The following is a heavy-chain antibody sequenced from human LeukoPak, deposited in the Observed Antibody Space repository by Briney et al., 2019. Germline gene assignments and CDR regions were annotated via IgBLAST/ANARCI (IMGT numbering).Heavy chain of an antibody. V-gene: IGHV3-23*01. J-gene: IGHJ4*02. Sequence: PGGSLRLSCAASGFTFSSYAMSWVRQAPGQGLEWVSAISGSGGSTYYADSVKGRFTISRDNSKNTLYLQMNSLRAEDTAVYYYAKDQGIVVVPAATDWGQGTLVTVSS. D-gene: IGHD2-2*01. CDR1: GFTFSSYA. CDR2: ISGSGGST. CDR3: AKDQGIVVVPAATD.